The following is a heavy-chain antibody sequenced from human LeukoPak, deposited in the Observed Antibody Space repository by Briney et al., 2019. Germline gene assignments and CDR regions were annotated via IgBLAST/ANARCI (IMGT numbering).Heavy chain of an antibody. CDR3: ARAPLYPNWFDP. CDR1: GGSFSGYY. CDR2: INHSGST. Sequence: SETLSLTCAVYGGSFSGYYWSWIRQPPGKGLEWIGEINHSGSTNYNPSLKSRVTISVDTSKNQFSLKLSSVTAADTAVYYCARAPLYPNWFDPWGQGTLVTVSS. V-gene: IGHV4-34*01. J-gene: IGHJ5*02. D-gene: IGHD2-8*01.